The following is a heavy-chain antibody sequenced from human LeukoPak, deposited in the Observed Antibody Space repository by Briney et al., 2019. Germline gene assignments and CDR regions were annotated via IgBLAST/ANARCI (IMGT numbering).Heavy chain of an antibody. CDR2: IYYSGST. J-gene: IGHJ3*02. V-gene: IGHV4-59*01. Sequence: PSETLSLTCTVSGGSISSYYWSWIRQPPGKGLEWIGYIYYSGSTNYNPSLKSRVTISVDTSKNQFSLKLSSVTAADTAVYYCARDPSGGSIWGQGTMVTVSS. CDR3: ARDPSGGSI. D-gene: IGHD2-15*01. CDR1: GGSISSYY.